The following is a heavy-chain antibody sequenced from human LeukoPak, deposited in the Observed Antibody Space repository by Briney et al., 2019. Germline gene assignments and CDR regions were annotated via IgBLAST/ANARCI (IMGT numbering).Heavy chain of an antibody. Sequence: PSETLSLTCTVSGGSISSYYWSWIRQPPGKGLEWIGYMYYTGITNYNPSLKSRVTMSVDTSKNQFSLRLSSVTGADTAVYYCARGGGPPSNFDYWGQGTLVTVSS. CDR3: ARGGGPPSNFDY. J-gene: IGHJ4*02. D-gene: IGHD3-16*01. CDR1: GGSISSYY. V-gene: IGHV4-59*01. CDR2: MYYTGIT.